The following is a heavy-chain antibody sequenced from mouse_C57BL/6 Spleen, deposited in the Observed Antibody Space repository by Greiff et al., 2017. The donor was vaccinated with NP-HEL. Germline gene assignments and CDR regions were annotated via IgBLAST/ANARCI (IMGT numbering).Heavy chain of an antibody. CDR3: TRDGVLRSLFAY. CDR1: GFTFSSYA. V-gene: IGHV5-9-1*02. CDR2: ISSGGDYI. J-gene: IGHJ3*01. D-gene: IGHD1-1*01. Sequence: EVMLVESGEGLVKPGGSLKLSCAASGFTFSSYAMSWVRQTPEKRLEWVAYISSGGDYIYYADTVKGRFTISRDNARNTLYLQMSSLKSEDTAMYYCTRDGVLRSLFAYWGQGTLVTVSA.